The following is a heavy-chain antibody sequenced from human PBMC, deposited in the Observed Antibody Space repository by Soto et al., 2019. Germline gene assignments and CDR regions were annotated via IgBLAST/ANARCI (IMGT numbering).Heavy chain of an antibody. CDR2: ISGEGTFT. D-gene: IGHD3-3*01. CDR3: VRDLRSGDF. J-gene: IGHJ4*02. V-gene: IGHV3-74*01. CDR1: GFTFHCYW. Sequence: EVQLVESGGGLVQPGGSLRLSCAASGFTFHCYWMHWVRQAPGKGLAWVSRISGEGTFTNYADSVKGRFTASRDNAKNTVYLEMSSLRAEDTAVYYCVRDLRSGDFWGQGPLVTVSS.